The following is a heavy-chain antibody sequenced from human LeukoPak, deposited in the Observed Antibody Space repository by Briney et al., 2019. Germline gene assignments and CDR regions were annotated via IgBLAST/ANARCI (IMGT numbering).Heavy chain of an antibody. CDR3: AREADSGSYSYYYYGMDV. Sequence: GGSLRLSCAASGFTFSSYAMSWVRQAPGKGLEWVSTLSNSGGSTYYADSVKGRFTISKDNSKNTLYLQMNSLRAEDTAVYYCAREADSGSYSYYYYGMDVWGQGTTVTVSS. D-gene: IGHD1-26*01. CDR2: LSNSGGST. V-gene: IGHV3-23*01. J-gene: IGHJ6*02. CDR1: GFTFSSYA.